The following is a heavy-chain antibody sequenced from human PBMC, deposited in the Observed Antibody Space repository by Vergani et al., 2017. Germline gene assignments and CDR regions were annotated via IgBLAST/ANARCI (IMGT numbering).Heavy chain of an antibody. CDR3: AREGYYYDSSGFQMDYYYYGMDV. J-gene: IGHJ6*02. CDR1: GFTFTSSA. CDR2: IVVGSGNT. V-gene: IGHV1-58*01. D-gene: IGHD3-22*01. Sequence: QMQLVQSGPEVKKPGTSVKVSCKASGFTFTSSAVQWVRQARGQRLEWIGWIVVGSGNTNYAQKLQGRVTMTTDTSTSTAYMELRSLRSDDTAVYYCAREGYYYDSSGFQMDYYYYGMDVWGQGTTVTVSS.